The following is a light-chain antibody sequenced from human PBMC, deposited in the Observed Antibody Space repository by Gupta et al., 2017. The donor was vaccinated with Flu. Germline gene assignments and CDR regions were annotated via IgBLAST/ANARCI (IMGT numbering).Light chain of an antibody. CDR2: GTN. V-gene: IGKV3-15*01. CDR1: QSVGDR. Sequence: VVTQSPVTLSVSPGERATLSCRASQSVGDRIAWYQQKPGQAPRLLIYGTNIRATDIPDRFSGSGFGTEFSLTISSLQSEDFAVYHCQQYDNRARVSFGQGTKLEIK. J-gene: IGKJ2*03. CDR3: QQYDNRARVS.